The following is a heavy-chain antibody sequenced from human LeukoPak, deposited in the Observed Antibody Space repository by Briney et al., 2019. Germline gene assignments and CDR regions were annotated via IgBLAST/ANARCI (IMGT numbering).Heavy chain of an antibody. Sequence: ASVKVSCKASGYTFTSYGISWVRQAPGQGLEWMGWISAYNGNTNYAQKFQGRVTITRDTSASTAYMELSSLRSEDTAVYYCARGAYSSGWRDFDYWGQGTLVTVSS. CDR3: ARGAYSSGWRDFDY. V-gene: IGHV1-18*01. CDR2: ISAYNGNT. CDR1: GYTFTSYG. J-gene: IGHJ4*02. D-gene: IGHD6-19*01.